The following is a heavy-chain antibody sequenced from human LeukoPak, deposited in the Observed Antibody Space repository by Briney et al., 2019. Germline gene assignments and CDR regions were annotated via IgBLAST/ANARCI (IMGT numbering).Heavy chain of an antibody. J-gene: IGHJ6*02. CDR1: GYTFPSYF. CDR3: ARAPDYDFSKSYGMDV. D-gene: IGHD3-3*01. V-gene: IGHV1-69*13. CDR2: IIPIFGTA. Sequence: ASVKVSCKASGYTFPSYFMHWVRQAPGQGLEWMGGIIPIFGTANYAQKFQGRVTITADESTSTAYMELSSLRSEDTAVYYCARAPDYDFSKSYGMDVWGQGTTVTVSS.